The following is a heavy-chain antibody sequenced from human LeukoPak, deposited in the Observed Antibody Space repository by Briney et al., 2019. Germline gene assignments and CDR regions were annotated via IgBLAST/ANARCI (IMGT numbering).Heavy chain of an antibody. CDR3: ARYYYDSSGYRNWFDP. CDR1: GYTFTSYD. CDR2: MNPNSGNT. J-gene: IGHJ5*02. V-gene: IGHV1-8*01. Sequence: ASVKVSCKASGYTFTSYDINWVRQATGQGLEWMGWMNPNSGNTGYAQKFQGRVTMTRNTSISTAYMELSSLRSEDTAVYYCARYYYDSSGYRNWFDPWGQGTLVTVSS. D-gene: IGHD3-22*01.